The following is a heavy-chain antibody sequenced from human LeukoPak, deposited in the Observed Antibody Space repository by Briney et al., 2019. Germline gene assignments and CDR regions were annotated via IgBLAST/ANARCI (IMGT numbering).Heavy chain of an antibody. J-gene: IGHJ5*02. CDR3: ANYYGSGSYFPS. D-gene: IGHD3-10*01. CDR1: GFTFSSYA. CDR2: ISGSGGST. Sequence: GGSLRLSCAASGFTFSSYAMSWVRQAPGRGLEWVSAISGSGGSTYYADSVKGRFTISRDNSKNTLYLQMNSLRAEDTAVYYCANYYGSGSYFPSWGRGTLVTVSS. V-gene: IGHV3-23*01.